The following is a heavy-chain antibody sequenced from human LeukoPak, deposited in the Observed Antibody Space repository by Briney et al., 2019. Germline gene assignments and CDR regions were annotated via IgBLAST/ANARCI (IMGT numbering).Heavy chain of an antibody. CDR2: ISGSGGDT. J-gene: IGHJ4*02. CDR1: GFTFSSYA. Sequence: PGGSLRLSCAASGFTFSSYAMSWVRQAPAKGLEWVSAISGSGGDTYYADSVKGRFTISRDNSKNTLYLQMNSLRAEDTAVYYCAKERAVAGTAPIDYWGQGSLVTVSS. V-gene: IGHV3-23*01. CDR3: AKERAVAGTAPIDY. D-gene: IGHD6-19*01.